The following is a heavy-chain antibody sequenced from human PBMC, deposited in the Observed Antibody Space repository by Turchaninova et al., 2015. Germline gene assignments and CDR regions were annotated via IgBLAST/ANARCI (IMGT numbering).Heavy chain of an antibody. CDR2: IYYSGGT. D-gene: IGHD2-2*01. Sequence: QVQLQESGPGLVKPSETLSLTCTVSGGSIRGHSWRWIRQPPGKGLEGVGYIYYSGGTNYNPSLKSRVTISVDTSKNQFSLKLSSVTAADTAVYYCARNARGVYNWFDPWGQGTLVTVSS. J-gene: IGHJ5*02. CDR1: GGSIRGHS. CDR3: ARNARGVYNWFDP. V-gene: IGHV4-59*11.